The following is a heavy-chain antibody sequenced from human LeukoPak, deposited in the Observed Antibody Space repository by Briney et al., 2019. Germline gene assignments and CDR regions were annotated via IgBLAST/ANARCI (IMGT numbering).Heavy chain of an antibody. V-gene: IGHV1-69*04. D-gene: IGHD5-12*01. J-gene: IGHJ5*02. CDR3: ARDLYSGYDWSWFDP. CDR2: IIPILGIA. CDR1: GYTLTELS. Sequence: ASVKVSCKVSGYTLTELSMHWVRQAPGQGLEWMGRIIPILGIANYAQKFQGRVTITADKSTSTAYMELSSLRSEDTAVYYCARDLYSGYDWSWFDPWGQGTLVTVSS.